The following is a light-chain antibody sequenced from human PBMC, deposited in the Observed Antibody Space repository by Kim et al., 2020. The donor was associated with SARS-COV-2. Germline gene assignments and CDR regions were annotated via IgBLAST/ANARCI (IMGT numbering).Light chain of an antibody. J-gene: IGKJ1*01. CDR2: RTS. V-gene: IGKV1-5*03. CDR1: QSISSR. Sequence: DIQMTQSPSTLSASVGDRVTITCRASQSISSRLAWYQQKPGKAPKRLIYRTSSLESGVPSRFTGSGSGTEFTLTISSLQPDDFATYYCQHYDRYSWTFGQGTKVDIK. CDR3: QHYDRYSWT.